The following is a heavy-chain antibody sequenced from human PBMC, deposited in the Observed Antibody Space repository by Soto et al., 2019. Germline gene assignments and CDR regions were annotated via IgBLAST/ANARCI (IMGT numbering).Heavy chain of an antibody. CDR1: GFTFSSYA. CDR3: AKDHITIFGVVMDYYYYMDV. Sequence: GGSLRLSCAASGFTFSSYAMSWVRQAPGKGLEWVSAISVSCGSTYYADSVKGRFTISRDNSKNTLYLQMNSLRAEDTAVFYCAKDHITIFGVVMDYYYYMDVWGKGTTVTVS. D-gene: IGHD3-3*01. J-gene: IGHJ6*03. CDR2: ISVSCGST. V-gene: IGHV3-23*01.